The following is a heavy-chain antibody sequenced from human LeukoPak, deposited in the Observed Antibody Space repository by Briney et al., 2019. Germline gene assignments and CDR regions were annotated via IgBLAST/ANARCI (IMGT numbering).Heavy chain of an antibody. CDR1: GGSISSSSYY. J-gene: IGHJ4*02. D-gene: IGHD2-15*01. CDR3: ARLYCSGGSCYGPYHFDY. CDR2: IYHSGST. V-gene: IGHV4-39*07. Sequence: SETLSLTCTVSGGSISSSSYYWGWIRQPPGKGLEWIGNIYHSGSTYYNASLKSRVTISVDTSKNQFSLKLSSVTAADTAVYYCARLYCSGGSCYGPYHFDYWGQGTLVTVSS.